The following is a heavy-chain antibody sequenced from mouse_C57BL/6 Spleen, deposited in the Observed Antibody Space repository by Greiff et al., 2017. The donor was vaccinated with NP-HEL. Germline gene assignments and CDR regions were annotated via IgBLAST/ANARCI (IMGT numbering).Heavy chain of an antibody. J-gene: IGHJ2*01. D-gene: IGHD4-1*01. V-gene: IGHV3-6*01. CDR2: ISYDGSN. CDR3: ARNWENFDY. Sequence: EVQLQESGPGLVKPSQSLSLTCSVTGYSITSGYYWNWIRQFPGNKLEWMGYISYDGSNNYNPSLKNRISITRDTSKNQFFLKLNSVTTEDTATYYCARNWENFDYWGQGTTLTVSS. CDR1: GYSITSGYY.